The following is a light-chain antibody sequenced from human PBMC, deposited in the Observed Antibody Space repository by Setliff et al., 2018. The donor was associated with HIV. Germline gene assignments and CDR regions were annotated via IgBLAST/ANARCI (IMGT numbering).Light chain of an antibody. CDR1: SSDVGGYNS. CDR2: DVT. J-gene: IGLJ2*01. CDR3: CSYVGTDTFVV. Sequence: QSALTQPRSVSGSPGQSVTISCTETSSDVGGYNSVSWYQQYPGKVPKLVIYDVTKRPSGVPDRFSGSRSDNTASLTISGLQAEDEADYYCCSYVGTDTFVVFGGGTKVTVL. V-gene: IGLV2-11*01.